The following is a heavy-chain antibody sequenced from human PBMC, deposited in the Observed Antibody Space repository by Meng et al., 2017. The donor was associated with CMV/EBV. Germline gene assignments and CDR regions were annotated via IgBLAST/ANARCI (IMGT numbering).Heavy chain of an antibody. D-gene: IGHD3-3*01. V-gene: IGHV4-34*01. CDR3: ARGGPITIFGVAINWFDP. CDR1: GGSFSGSY. J-gene: IGHJ5*02. Sequence: SQTLSLTCAVYGGSFSGSYWSWIRQPPGKGLEWIGEINHSGSTNYNPSLKSRVTISVDTSKNQFSLKLSSVTAADTAVYYCARGGPITIFGVAINWFDPWGQGTLVTVSS. CDR2: INHSGST.